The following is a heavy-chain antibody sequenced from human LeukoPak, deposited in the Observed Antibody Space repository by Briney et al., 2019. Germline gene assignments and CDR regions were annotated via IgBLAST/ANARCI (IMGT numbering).Heavy chain of an antibody. CDR3: TSRPERWDILTAGVRWFDP. D-gene: IGHD3-9*01. CDR2: IKQDGSEK. J-gene: IGHJ5*02. Sequence: GGSLRLSCAASGFTFSSYWMGWVRQAPGKVLEWVANIKQDGSEKYYVDSVKGRFTISRDNAKNSLYLQMNSLKTEDTAVYYCTSRPERWDILTAGVRWFDPWGQGTLVTVSS. CDR1: GFTFSSYW. V-gene: IGHV3-7*03.